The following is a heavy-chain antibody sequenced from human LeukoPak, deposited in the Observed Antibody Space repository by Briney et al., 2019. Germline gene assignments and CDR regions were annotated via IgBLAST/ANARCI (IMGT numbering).Heavy chain of an antibody. CDR2: ISAYNGNT. CDR1: GYPFTDYG. D-gene: IGHD1-26*01. V-gene: IGHV1-18*01. CDR3: ARRFKQDVLGTTLGWFYP. Sequence: ASVKVSCKASGYPFTDYGIGWVRQAPGQRPEWMGWISAYNGNTNYAQKIQGRVTMTTDPSTSTVYMELKSLRSDDTAVYYCARRFKQDVLGTTLGWFYPWGQGTLITVSS. J-gene: IGHJ5*02.